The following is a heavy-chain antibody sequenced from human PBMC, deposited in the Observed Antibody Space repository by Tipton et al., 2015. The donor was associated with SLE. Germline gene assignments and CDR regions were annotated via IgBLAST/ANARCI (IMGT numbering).Heavy chain of an antibody. Sequence: TLSLTCTVSGGSISSYCWNWFRQPPGKELEWIGYIYHTGSTNYNPSLRSRVAISVDTSKNQFSLILNSLTGADTAVYYCARAVSSSWSDAFDIWGQGTVVTVSS. J-gene: IGHJ3*02. D-gene: IGHD6-13*01. CDR1: GGSISSYC. CDR3: ARAVSSSWSDAFDI. CDR2: IYHTGST. V-gene: IGHV4-59*12.